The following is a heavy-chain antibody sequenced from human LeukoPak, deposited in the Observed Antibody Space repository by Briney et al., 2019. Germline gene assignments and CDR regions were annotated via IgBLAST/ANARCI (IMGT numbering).Heavy chain of an antibody. Sequence: GAPLRLYCAASGVSFSSSAMTCVRQASGNWLHLVSATSSSDAGKYYADSVRGRFTISRDNAKNSVYLQMNSLRAEDTAVYYCARDSGAWYHWFDPWGQGTLVTVSS. V-gene: IGHV3-23*01. CDR1: GVSFSSSA. D-gene: IGHD6-19*01. CDR2: TSSSDAGK. J-gene: IGHJ5*02. CDR3: ARDSGAWYHWFDP.